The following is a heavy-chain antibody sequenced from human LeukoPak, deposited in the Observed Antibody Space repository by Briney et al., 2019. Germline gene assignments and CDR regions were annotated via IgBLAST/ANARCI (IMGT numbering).Heavy chain of an antibody. J-gene: IGHJ4*02. D-gene: IGHD5-12*01. CDR1: GYTFTSYG. CDR2: ISAYNGST. V-gene: IGHV1-18*01. CDR3: AMLPRTSGYGIDY. Sequence: ASVKVSCKASGYTFTSYGISWVRQAPGQGLEWMGWISAYNGSTSYAQKFQGRVTMTRDTSTSTVYMELSSLRSEDTAVYYCAMLPRTSGYGIDYWGQGTLVTVSS.